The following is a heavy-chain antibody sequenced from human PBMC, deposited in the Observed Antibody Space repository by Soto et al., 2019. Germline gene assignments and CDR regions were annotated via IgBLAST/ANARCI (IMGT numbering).Heavy chain of an antibody. Sequence: SETLSLTCAVYGGSFSGYYWSWIRQPPGKGLEWIGEINHSGSTNYNPSLKSRVTISVDTSKNQFSLKLSSVTAADTAVYYCARKRKVDYYDSSGYPGRGWFDPWGQGTQVTVSS. V-gene: IGHV4-34*01. CDR1: GGSFSGYY. CDR3: ARKRKVDYYDSSGYPGRGWFDP. CDR2: INHSGST. J-gene: IGHJ5*02. D-gene: IGHD3-22*01.